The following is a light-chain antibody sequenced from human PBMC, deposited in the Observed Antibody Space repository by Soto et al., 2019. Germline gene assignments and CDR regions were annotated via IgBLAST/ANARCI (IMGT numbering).Light chain of an antibody. CDR1: SSDVGGYDY. V-gene: IGLV2-14*01. J-gene: IGLJ1*01. CDR2: DVT. CDR3: SSYTSSTSYV. Sequence: QSSLPQPASVSGSPGQSITISCTGTSSDVGGYDYVSWYQQHPGKAPKLMIYDVTNRPSGVSNRFSGSKSGNTASLTISGLQAEDEASYYCSSYTSSTSYVFGTGTKVTVL.